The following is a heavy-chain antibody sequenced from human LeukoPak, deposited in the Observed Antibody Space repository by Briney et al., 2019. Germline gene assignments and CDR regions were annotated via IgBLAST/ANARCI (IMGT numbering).Heavy chain of an antibody. CDR1: GFTFSSYE. Sequence: GGSLRLSCAASGFTFSSYEMNWVRQAPGKGLEWVSYISSSGNTIYYADSVKGRCTISRDNAKNSLFLQMNSLRAEDTAVYYCARDRGGAAAYWGQGTLVTVSS. J-gene: IGHJ4*02. V-gene: IGHV3-48*03. D-gene: IGHD3-16*01. CDR2: ISSSGNTI. CDR3: ARDRGGAAAY.